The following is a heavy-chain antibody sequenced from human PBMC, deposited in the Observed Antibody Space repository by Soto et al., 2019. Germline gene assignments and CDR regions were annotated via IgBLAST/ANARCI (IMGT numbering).Heavy chain of an antibody. Sequence: PSETLSLTCAVSGGSISSGGYSWSWIRQPPGKGLEWIGYIYHSGSTYYNPSLKSRVTISVDTSTSTAYMELRSLKSDDTAVYYCARAYYDFWSGSPPADFDYWGQGTLVTGSS. D-gene: IGHD3-3*01. V-gene: IGHV4-30-2*01. CDR2: IYHSGST. CDR1: GGSISSGGYS. CDR3: ARAYYDFWSGSPPADFDY. J-gene: IGHJ4*02.